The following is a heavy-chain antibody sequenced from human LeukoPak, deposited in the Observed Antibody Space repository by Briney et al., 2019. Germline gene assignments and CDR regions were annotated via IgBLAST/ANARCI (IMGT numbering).Heavy chain of an antibody. CDR2: INSDGSST. D-gene: IGHD3-10*01. Sequence: GGSLRLSCAASGLIFRSYWMHWVRQAPGKGLVWVSTINSDGSSTTYADSVKGRFTISRDNAKNSLYLQMNSLRVEDTAVYYCAKVAKYYYGSETYYFFEHWGQGTPVTASS. V-gene: IGHV3-74*01. CDR3: AKVAKYYYGSETYYFFEH. J-gene: IGHJ4*02. CDR1: GLIFRSYW.